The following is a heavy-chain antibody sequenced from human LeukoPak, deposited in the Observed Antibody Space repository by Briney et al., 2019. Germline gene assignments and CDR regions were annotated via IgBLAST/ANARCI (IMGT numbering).Heavy chain of an antibody. D-gene: IGHD6-13*01. CDR1: GGTFSSYA. CDR2: IIPIFGTA. Sequence: GSSVKVSCKASGGTFSSYAIGWVRQAPGQGLEWMGGIIPIFGTANYAQKFQGRVTITADKSTSTAYMELSSLRSEDTAVYYCARSPPPPPKQQLVCWFDPWGQGTLVTVSS. V-gene: IGHV1-69*06. J-gene: IGHJ5*02. CDR3: ARSPPPPPKQQLVCWFDP.